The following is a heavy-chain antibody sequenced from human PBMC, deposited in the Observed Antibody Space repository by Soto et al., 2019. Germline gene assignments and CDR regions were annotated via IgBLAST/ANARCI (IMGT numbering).Heavy chain of an antibody. CDR1: GFTVSSNY. V-gene: IGHV3-66*01. CDR3: ASPRGDYGVDDFDI. Sequence: EVQLVESGGGLVQPGWSLRLSCAAPGFTVSSNYMSWVRQAPGKGLEWVAVIYSGGSTYYADSVKGRFTISRDNSKNTLYLQMNSLRAEDTAVYYCASPRGDYGVDDFDIWGQGTMVTVSS. J-gene: IGHJ3*02. D-gene: IGHD4-17*01. CDR2: IYSGGST.